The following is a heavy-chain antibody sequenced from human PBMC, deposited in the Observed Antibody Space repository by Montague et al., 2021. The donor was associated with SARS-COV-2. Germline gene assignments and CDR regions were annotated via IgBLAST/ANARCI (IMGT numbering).Heavy chain of an antibody. J-gene: IGHJ5*02. CDR2: INTGGNT. Sequence: SLRLSCAASGFPVSSNNMHWVRQAPGKGLEWVSAINTGGNTHYADSVKGRFIISRDQSKNTLELQMNSLRAEGTAVYYCAREANRRYSSTAWFDPWGQGTLVTVSP. CDR1: GFPVSSNN. CDR3: AREANRRYSSTAWFDP. V-gene: IGHV3-53*01. D-gene: IGHD6-19*01.